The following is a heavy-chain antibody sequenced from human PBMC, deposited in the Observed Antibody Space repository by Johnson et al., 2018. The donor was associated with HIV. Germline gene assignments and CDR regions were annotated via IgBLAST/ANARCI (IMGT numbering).Heavy chain of an antibody. CDR2: ISHDESIE. CDR3: AKSIVVVLVGDNDDAFDI. V-gene: IGHV3-30*18. CDR1: GFTFNRYG. D-gene: IGHD2-21*01. Sequence: HVQLVESGGGVVQPGRSLRLSCAASGFTFNRYGMYWVRQAPGKGLDWVAFISHDESIEYYADSVKGRFTISRDNPWNTLYLQMNNLTSEDTAVYYCAKSIVVVLVGDNDDAFDIWGQGTMVTVSS. J-gene: IGHJ3*02.